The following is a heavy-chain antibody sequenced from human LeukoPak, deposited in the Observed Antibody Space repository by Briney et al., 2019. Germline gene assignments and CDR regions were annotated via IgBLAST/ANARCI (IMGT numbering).Heavy chain of an antibody. Sequence: GASVTVSCTASGYSFMNYGISWVRQAPGQGLEWVGWISAYSGETKYSPKLQGRVTLTRDTSTSTAYLDLRSLTSDDTAIYYCARGGGIVGRYWGQGTLVSVSS. CDR2: ISAYSGET. D-gene: IGHD1-26*01. CDR1: GYSFMNYG. V-gene: IGHV1-18*01. J-gene: IGHJ4*02. CDR3: ARGGGIVGRY.